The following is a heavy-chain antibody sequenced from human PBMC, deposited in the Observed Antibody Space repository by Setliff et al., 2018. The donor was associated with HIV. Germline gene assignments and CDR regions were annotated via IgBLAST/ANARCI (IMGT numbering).Heavy chain of an antibody. D-gene: IGHD3-16*02. V-gene: IGHV1-24*01. CDR2: FDPEDGET. Sequence: GASVKVSCKVSGYTLTELSMHWVRQAPGKGLEWMGGFDPEDGETIYAQKFQGRVTMTEDTSTDTAYMELSSLRSEDTAVYYRATARSKVRLGELSLFDYWGQGTLVTVSS. CDR1: GYTLTELS. CDR3: ATARSKVRLGELSLFDY. J-gene: IGHJ4*02.